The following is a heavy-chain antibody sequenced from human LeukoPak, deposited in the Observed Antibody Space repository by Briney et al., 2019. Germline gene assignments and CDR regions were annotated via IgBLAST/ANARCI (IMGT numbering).Heavy chain of an antibody. D-gene: IGHD2-15*01. CDR2: INHSGST. CDR3: ARGDLVRYSGFDY. CDR1: GGSFSGYY. V-gene: IGHV4-34*01. J-gene: IGHJ4*02. Sequence: SETRSLTCAVYGGSFSGYYWSWIRQPPGKGLEWIGEINHSGSTNYNPSLKSRVTISVDTSKNQFSLKLSSVTAADTAVYYCARGDLVRYSGFDYWGQGTLVTVSS.